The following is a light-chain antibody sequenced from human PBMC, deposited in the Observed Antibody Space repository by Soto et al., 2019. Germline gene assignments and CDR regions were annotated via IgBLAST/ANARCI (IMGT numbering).Light chain of an antibody. J-gene: IGKJ1*01. CDR1: QSVSSY. V-gene: IGKV3-11*01. Sequence: DILMTQSPGTLSSSVGDRVTITCRASQSVSSYLAWYQQKPGQAPRLLIYDASNRHTGIPARFSGSGSGTDFTLTISSLEPEDDAVYYCQQQCNCPPWTFGQGTKVDIK. CDR2: DAS. CDR3: QQQCNCPPWT.